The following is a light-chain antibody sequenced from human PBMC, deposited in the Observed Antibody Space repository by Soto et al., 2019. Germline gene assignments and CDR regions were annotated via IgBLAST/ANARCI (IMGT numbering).Light chain of an antibody. V-gene: IGKV3-15*01. Sequence: EIVMTQSPATLSVSPGEGATLSCRASQSVGSDLAWYQQRPGQAPRLLIYGASNRATGFPARFSGSGSGTDFTRTISSLQSEDLAVYFCQQYNNWPLTFGGGTKVEIK. J-gene: IGKJ4*01. CDR1: QSVGSD. CDR3: QQYNNWPLT. CDR2: GAS.